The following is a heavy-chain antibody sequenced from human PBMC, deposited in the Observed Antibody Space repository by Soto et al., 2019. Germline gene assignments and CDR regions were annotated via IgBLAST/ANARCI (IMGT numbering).Heavy chain of an antibody. CDR2: ISSSSSYI. V-gene: IGHV3-21*01. CDR1: GFTFSSYT. D-gene: IGHD3-10*01. Sequence: EVQLVESGGGLVKPGGSLRLSCVASGFTFSSYTMNWVRQAPGKGLEWVSAISSSSSYISYAGSVKGRFSISRDNAKTSLYLEMNSLRADDTAVYYCARDSGKWFGNENAFDIWGQGTMVTVSS. J-gene: IGHJ3*02. CDR3: ARDSGKWFGNENAFDI.